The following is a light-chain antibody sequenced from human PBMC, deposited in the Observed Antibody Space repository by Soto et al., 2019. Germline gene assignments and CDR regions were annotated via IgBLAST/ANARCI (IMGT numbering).Light chain of an antibody. Sequence: DIPMTQSPSTLSASVGDRVSITCRVSQSISAWLAWYQQRPGKAPKLLLYKASSLQSGVSSRFSGSGSGTEFTLTISSLQPEDSATYYCQQYDNYPWTFGQGTKLEIK. V-gene: IGKV1-5*03. CDR2: KAS. CDR3: QQYDNYPWT. CDR1: QSISAW. J-gene: IGKJ1*01.